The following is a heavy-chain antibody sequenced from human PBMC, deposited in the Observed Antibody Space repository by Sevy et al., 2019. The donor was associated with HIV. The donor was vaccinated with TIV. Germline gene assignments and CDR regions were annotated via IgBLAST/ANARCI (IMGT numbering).Heavy chain of an antibody. Sequence: ASEKVSCKASGGTFSSYAISWVRQAPGQGLEWMGGIIPIFGTANYAQKFQGRVTITADESTSTAYMELGSLRSEDTAVYYCARGPGGDTAMVNPLINFDYWGQGTLVTVSS. V-gene: IGHV1-69*13. CDR2: IIPIFGTA. J-gene: IGHJ4*02. CDR1: GGTFSSYA. D-gene: IGHD5-18*01. CDR3: ARGPGGDTAMVNPLINFDY.